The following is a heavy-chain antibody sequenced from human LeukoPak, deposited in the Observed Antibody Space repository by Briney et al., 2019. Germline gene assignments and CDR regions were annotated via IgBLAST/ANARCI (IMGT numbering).Heavy chain of an antibody. D-gene: IGHD2-15*01. V-gene: IGHV4-59*01. CDR1: GGSISSYY. Sequence: SETLSLTCTVSGGSISSYYWSWIRQPPGKGLERIAYIYYSGSTNYNPSLKSRVTISVDTSKNQFSLKLSSVTAADTAVYYCARDIHCSGGSCYPNDAFDIWGQGTMVTVSS. CDR2: IYYSGST. CDR3: ARDIHCSGGSCYPNDAFDI. J-gene: IGHJ3*02.